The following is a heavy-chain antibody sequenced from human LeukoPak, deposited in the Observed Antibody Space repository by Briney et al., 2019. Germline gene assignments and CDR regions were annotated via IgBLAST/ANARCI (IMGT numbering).Heavy chain of an antibody. Sequence: GGSLRLSCAASGFTFSSYWMHWVRQAPGKGLVWVSRINGDGSSTTYVDSVMGRFTISRDNAKNTLHLQMNSVRAEDTAVYYCARGNIAASGIHYWGQGTLVIVSS. J-gene: IGHJ4*02. V-gene: IGHV3-74*01. D-gene: IGHD6-13*01. CDR3: ARGNIAASGIHY. CDR2: INGDGSST. CDR1: GFTFSSYW.